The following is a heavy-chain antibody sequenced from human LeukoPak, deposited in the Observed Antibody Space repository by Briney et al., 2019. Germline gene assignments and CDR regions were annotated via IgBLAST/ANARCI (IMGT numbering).Heavy chain of an antibody. V-gene: IGHV4-4*07. CDR1: GDSISSYY. CDR3: ARDPEGPYDFWSGSQSNDAFDI. J-gene: IGHJ3*02. CDR2: IYTSGST. D-gene: IGHD3-3*01. Sequence: PSETLSLTCTVSGDSISSYYWSWIRQPAGKGLEWIGRIYTSGSTNYNPSLKSRVTMSVDTSKNQFSLKLSSVTAADTAVYYCARDPEGPYDFWSGSQSNDAFDIWGQGTMVTVSS.